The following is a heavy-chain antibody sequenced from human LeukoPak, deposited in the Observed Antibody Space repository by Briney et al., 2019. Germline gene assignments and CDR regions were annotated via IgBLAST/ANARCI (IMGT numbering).Heavy chain of an antibody. CDR1: GFIFSNYW. Sequence: GGSLRLSCAASGFIFSNYWMGWVRQTPGKGPEWVANIKQDGSAKYYEESVKGRFSIFRDNAKNSLFLQMNSLGVDDTATYYCARDTGDDPPFDYWGQGTLVTVSS. J-gene: IGHJ4*02. CDR3: ARDTGDDPPFDY. D-gene: IGHD3-10*01. CDR2: IKQDGSAK. V-gene: IGHV3-7*03.